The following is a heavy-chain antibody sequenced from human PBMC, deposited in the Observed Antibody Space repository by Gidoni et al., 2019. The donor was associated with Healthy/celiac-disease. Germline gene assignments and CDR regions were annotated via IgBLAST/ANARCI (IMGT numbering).Heavy chain of an antibody. CDR1: GFTFSRYS. D-gene: IGHD3-10*01. V-gene: IGHV3-21*01. CDR2: ISSSSSYI. CDR3: ARALRGVWFGDPYFDY. Sequence: GGSLRLSCAASGFTFSRYSMNWVRQAPGKGLEWVSSISSSSSYIYYADSVKGRFTISRDNAKNSLYLQMNSLRAEDTAVYYCARALRGVWFGDPYFDYWGQGTLVTVSS. J-gene: IGHJ4*02.